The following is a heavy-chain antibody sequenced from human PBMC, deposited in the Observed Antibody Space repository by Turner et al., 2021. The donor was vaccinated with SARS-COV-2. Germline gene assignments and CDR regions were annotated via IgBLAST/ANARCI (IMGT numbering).Heavy chain of an antibody. J-gene: IGHJ3*02. CDR1: GFAFNIYS. CDR3: AKVRVDVSKRSDAFDI. CDR2: ISSSGKNV. D-gene: IGHD5-12*01. Sequence: VKPGGSLRLSCAASGFAFNIYSMNWVRQAPGKGLEWVSAISSSGKNVYYADSVKGRFTISRDNAKSSPYLQMNSLRVEDTALYYCAKVRVDVSKRSDAFDIWGQGTMVTVSS. V-gene: IGHV3-21*01.